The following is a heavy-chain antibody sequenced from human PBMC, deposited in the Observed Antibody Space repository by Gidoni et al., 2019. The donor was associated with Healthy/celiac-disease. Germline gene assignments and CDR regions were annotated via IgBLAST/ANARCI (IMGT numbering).Heavy chain of an antibody. CDR1: GFTFSSSA. J-gene: IGHJ2*01. CDR3: ANAFFVGYFDL. CDR2: ISGSGGST. Sequence: EVQLLEYGGGLVLPGESLILSCAASGFTFSSSAMNWVRQAPGKGLEWVSAISGSGGSTYYADFVKGRFTISRDYTKNTLYLQMNGLRAEATAVYYCANAFFVGYFDLWGRGTLVTVSS. V-gene: IGHV3-23*01. D-gene: IGHD3-3*02.